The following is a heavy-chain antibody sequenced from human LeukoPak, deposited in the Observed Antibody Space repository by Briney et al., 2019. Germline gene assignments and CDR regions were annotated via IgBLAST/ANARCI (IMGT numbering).Heavy chain of an antibody. V-gene: IGHV3-23*01. CDR3: STSPSFGSSWYQFNY. J-gene: IGHJ4*02. Sequence: GGSLRLSCAGSGFIFSHYTMTWVRQAPGKGLEWVSAISGRDGRTYYSDSVKGRFTISRDNSQNTLYLQMNTLRAEDTAVYYCSTSPSFGSSWYQFNYWGQGALVIVSS. D-gene: IGHD6-13*01. CDR1: GFIFSHYT. CDR2: ISGRDGRT.